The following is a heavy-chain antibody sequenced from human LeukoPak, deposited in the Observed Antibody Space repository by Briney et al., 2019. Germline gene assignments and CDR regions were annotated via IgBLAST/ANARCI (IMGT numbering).Heavy chain of an antibody. Sequence: PGGSLRLSCAASGFTFSNAWMSWVRQAPGKGLEWVGRIKSKTDGGTTDYAAPVKGRFTISRDDSKNTLYLQMNSLKTEDTAVYYCTHDYGDRGGFDYWGQGTLVTVSS. D-gene: IGHD4-17*01. CDR2: IKSKTDGGTT. CDR3: THDYGDRGGFDY. CDR1: GFTFSNAW. V-gene: IGHV3-15*01. J-gene: IGHJ4*02.